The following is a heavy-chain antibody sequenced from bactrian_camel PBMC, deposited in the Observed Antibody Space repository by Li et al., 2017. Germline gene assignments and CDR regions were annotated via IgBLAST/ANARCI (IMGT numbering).Heavy chain of an antibody. D-gene: IGHD6*01. CDR3: TSGGSYGGSWPALGY. V-gene: IGHV3S6*01. CDR1: GSIYNGNC. Sequence: HVQLVESGGGSVQAGGSRRLSCTPSGSIYNGNCMGWIRQAPGKGLEWVCTITGDGNIDYSADSVKDRFTISRDNVKNTVYLQMNSLKSEDSALYYCTSGGSYGGSWPALGYWGQGTQVTVS. J-gene: IGHJ6*01. CDR2: ITGDGNID.